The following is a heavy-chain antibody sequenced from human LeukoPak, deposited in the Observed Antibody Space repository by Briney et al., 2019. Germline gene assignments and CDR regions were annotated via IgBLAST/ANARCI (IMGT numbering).Heavy chain of an antibody. D-gene: IGHD6-19*01. Sequence: GSLRLSCAASGFTVSSNYMSWVRQAPGKGLEWIGYIYYSGSTNYNPSLKSRVTISVDTSKNQFSLKLSSVTAADTAVYYCARHVAYSSGWYYFDYWGQGTLVTVSS. J-gene: IGHJ4*02. CDR2: IYYSGST. CDR1: GFTVSSNY. V-gene: IGHV4-59*08. CDR3: ARHVAYSSGWYYFDY.